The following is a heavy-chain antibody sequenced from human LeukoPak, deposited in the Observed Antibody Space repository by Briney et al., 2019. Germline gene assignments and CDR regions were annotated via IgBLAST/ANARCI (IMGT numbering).Heavy chain of an antibody. CDR1: GYTFTSYY. CDR2: ISPSGAST. CDR3: ARGSSRGPRDAFDF. J-gene: IGHJ3*01. D-gene: IGHD2-15*01. Sequence: ASVKVSCKASGYTFTSYYVHWVRQAPGQGLEWMGIISPSGASTSYAQKFQGRVTMTRDMSTSTVYLELSSLISEDTAVYYCARGSSRGPRDAFDFWGQGTMVTLSS. V-gene: IGHV1-46*01.